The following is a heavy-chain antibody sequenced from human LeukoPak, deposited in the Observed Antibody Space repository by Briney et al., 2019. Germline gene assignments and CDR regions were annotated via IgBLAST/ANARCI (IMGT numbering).Heavy chain of an antibody. J-gene: IGHJ3*02. V-gene: IGHV4-4*02. CDR3: ARRSVMTAINFNAFDI. Sequence: SGTLSLTCAVSGGSISSSNWWSWVRQPPGKGLEWIGEIYHSGSTNYNPSLKSRVTISVDKSKNQFSLKLSSVTAADTAVYYCARRSVMTAINFNAFDIWGQGTMVTVSS. D-gene: IGHD2-21*02. CDR1: GGSISSSNW. CDR2: IYHSGST.